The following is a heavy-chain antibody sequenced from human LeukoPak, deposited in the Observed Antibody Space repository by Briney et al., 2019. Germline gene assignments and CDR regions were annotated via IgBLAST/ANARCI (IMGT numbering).Heavy chain of an antibody. CDR1: GFTLSSYW. D-gene: IGHD3-10*01. CDR3: ARLGPGMNFFYFDY. V-gene: IGHV3-74*01. Sequence: GGSLRLSCAASGFTLSSYWMHWVRQAPGKGLIWVSRINTDGSSTSYADSVNGRLTISRDNAKNSLYLHINSLRSEDTAVYYCARLGPGMNFFYFDYWGQGTLVTVSS. J-gene: IGHJ4*02. CDR2: INTDGSST.